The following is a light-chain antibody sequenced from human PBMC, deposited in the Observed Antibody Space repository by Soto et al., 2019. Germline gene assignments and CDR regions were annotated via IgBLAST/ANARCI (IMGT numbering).Light chain of an antibody. J-gene: IGKJ1*01. Sequence: DIQMTQSPSTLSASVGDRVTITCRASQSISSWLAWYQQKPVKAPKLLIYDASSLESGVPSRFSGSGSGTEFTLTISSLQPDDFATYYCQQYNSYSRGFGQGTKVEIK. CDR3: QQYNSYSRG. CDR1: QSISSW. V-gene: IGKV1-5*01. CDR2: DAS.